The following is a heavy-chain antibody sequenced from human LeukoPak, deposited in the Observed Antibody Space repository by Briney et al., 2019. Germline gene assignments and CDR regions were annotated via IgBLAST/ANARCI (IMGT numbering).Heavy chain of an antibody. CDR3: ARTPLLDYYYYYMDL. Sequence: SVMASCKASGGTFSSYAISWVRQAAGQGLQWMGGFIPIFGTSNYAQKFQGRGTIITGESTRTAYMELSDLASDDSAVYYCARTPLLDYYYYYMDLWGKGTTVTVSS. D-gene: IGHD3-10*01. V-gene: IGHV1-69*05. CDR2: FIPIFGTS. J-gene: IGHJ6*03. CDR1: GGTFSSYA.